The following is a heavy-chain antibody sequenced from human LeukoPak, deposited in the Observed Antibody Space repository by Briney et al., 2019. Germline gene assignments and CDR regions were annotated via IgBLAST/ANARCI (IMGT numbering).Heavy chain of an antibody. CDR2: INHSGST. Sequence: IRQPPGKGLEWIGKINHSGSTNYNPSLKSRVTISVDTSKNQFSLKLSSVTAADTAVYYCARGGSAAAVWGQGTLVTVSS. J-gene: IGHJ4*02. CDR3: ARGGSAAAV. V-gene: IGHV4-34*01. D-gene: IGHD6-13*01.